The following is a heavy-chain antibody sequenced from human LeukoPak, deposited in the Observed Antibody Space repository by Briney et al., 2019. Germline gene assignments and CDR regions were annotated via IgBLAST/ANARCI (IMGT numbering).Heavy chain of an antibody. CDR1: GFTFSSYW. CDR2: IKQDGSEK. CDR3: AAYYGAYDYYGMDV. Sequence: PGGSLRLSCAASGFTFSSYWMSWVRQAPGKGLEWVANIKQDGSEKYYVDSVKGRFTISRDNAKNSLYLQMNSLRAEDTAVYYCAAYYGAYDYYGMDVWGQGTTVTLSS. D-gene: IGHD4-17*01. V-gene: IGHV3-7*05. J-gene: IGHJ6*02.